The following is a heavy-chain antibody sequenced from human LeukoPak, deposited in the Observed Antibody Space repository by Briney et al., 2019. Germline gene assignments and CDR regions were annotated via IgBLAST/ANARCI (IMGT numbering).Heavy chain of an antibody. D-gene: IGHD5-18*01. CDR2: ISGSGGST. CDR1: EFTVSVNY. J-gene: IGHJ3*02. Sequence: PGGSLRLSCAASEFTVSVNYMSWVRQAPGKGLEWVSGISGSGGSTYYADSVKGRFTISRDNSKNTLYLQMNSLRAEDTAVYYCAKRVDTLMTWGAFDIWGQGTMVTVSS. V-gene: IGHV3-23*01. CDR3: AKRVDTLMTWGAFDI.